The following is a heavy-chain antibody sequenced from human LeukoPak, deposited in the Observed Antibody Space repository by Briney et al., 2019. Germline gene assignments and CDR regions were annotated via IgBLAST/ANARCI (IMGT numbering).Heavy chain of an antibody. Sequence: SETLSLTCTVSGGSISSSSYYWGWIRQPPGKGLEWIGSIYYSGSTYYNPSLKSRVTISVDTSKIQFSLKLSSVTAADTAVYYCARRGYSSWYGWFDPWGQGTLVTVSS. CDR1: GGSISSSSYY. CDR3: ARRGYSSWYGWFDP. J-gene: IGHJ5*02. V-gene: IGHV4-39*07. D-gene: IGHD6-13*01. CDR2: IYYSGST.